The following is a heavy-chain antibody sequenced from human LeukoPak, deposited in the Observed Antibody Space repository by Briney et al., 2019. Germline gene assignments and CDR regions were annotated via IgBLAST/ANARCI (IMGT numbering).Heavy chain of an antibody. D-gene: IGHD1-26*01. CDR1: GGSFSGYY. CDR3: ARVTYSGEMAY. J-gene: IGHJ4*02. CDR2: INHSGST. Sequence: SETLSLTCAVYGGSFSGYYWSWIRQPPGKGLEWIGEINHSGSTNYNPSLKSRVTISVDTSKNQFSLKLSSVTAADTAVYYCARVTYSGEMAYWGQGTLVTVSS. V-gene: IGHV4-34*01.